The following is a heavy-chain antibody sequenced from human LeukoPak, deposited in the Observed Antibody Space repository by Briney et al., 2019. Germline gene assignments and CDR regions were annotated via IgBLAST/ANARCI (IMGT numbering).Heavy chain of an antibody. Sequence: GGSLRLSCAASGFTFSTYAMSWVRQAPGKGLEWVSGISGSGADTYYADSVKGRFTISRDNSRNTVYLQMNSLRAEDTAVYYCAKDWASGNYFDYWGQGTLVTVSS. V-gene: IGHV3-23*01. CDR2: ISGSGADT. D-gene: IGHD1-14*01. CDR1: GFTFSTYA. CDR3: AKDWASGNYFDY. J-gene: IGHJ4*02.